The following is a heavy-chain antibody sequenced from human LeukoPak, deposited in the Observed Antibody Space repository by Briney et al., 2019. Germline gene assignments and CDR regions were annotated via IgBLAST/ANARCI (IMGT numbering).Heavy chain of an antibody. J-gene: IGHJ3*02. D-gene: IGHD2-21*02. CDR1: GFTFSNAW. Sequence: AGGSLRLSCAASGFTFSNAWMSWVRQAPGKGLEWVGRIKRKTDGGTTDYAAPVKGRFTISRDDSKNMLYLQMNSLKNEDTAVYYCTTDSVTARRDDAFDIWGQGT. CDR3: TTDSVTARRDDAFDI. CDR2: IKRKTDGGTT. V-gene: IGHV3-15*01.